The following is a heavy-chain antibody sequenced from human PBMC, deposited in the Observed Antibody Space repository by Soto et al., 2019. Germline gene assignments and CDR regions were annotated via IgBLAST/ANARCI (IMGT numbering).Heavy chain of an antibody. J-gene: IGHJ4*02. CDR2: INHVGSP. CDR1: NGSFMGYY. Sequence: QVQLHQWGAGLLKPSEILSLTCAVYNGSFMGYYWTWVRQPPGKGLEWIGEINHVGSPNYNPSLKGRDATSIDTSKQQFSLRLNSLTASDTAVYYCASLSGGRFLDKGDYWGQGIQVTVSS. D-gene: IGHD3-3*01. V-gene: IGHV4-34*01. CDR3: ASLSGGRFLDKGDY.